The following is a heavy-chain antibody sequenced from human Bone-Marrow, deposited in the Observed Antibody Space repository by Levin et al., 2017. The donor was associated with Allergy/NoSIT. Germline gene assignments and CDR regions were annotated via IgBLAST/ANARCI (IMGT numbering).Heavy chain of an antibody. CDR1: GGTFSSYA. Sequence: SVKVSCKASGGTFSSYAISWVRQAPGQGLEWMGGIIPIFGTANYAQKFQGRVTITADESTSTAYMELSSLRSEDTAVYYCARPQDSDSSSWFGAFDIWGQGTMVTVSS. J-gene: IGHJ3*02. V-gene: IGHV1-69*13. CDR2: IIPIFGTA. CDR3: ARPQDSDSSSWFGAFDI. D-gene: IGHD6-13*01.